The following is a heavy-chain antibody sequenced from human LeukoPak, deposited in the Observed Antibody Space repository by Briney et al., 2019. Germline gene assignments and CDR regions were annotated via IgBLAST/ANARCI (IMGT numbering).Heavy chain of an antibody. CDR2: ISGSGGST. CDR3: AKDYIAGASLKHPMPFDY. V-gene: IGHV3-23*01. D-gene: IGHD6-13*01. CDR1: GFTFSSYA. J-gene: IGHJ4*02. Sequence: GGSLRLSCAASGFTFSSYAMSWVRQAPGKGLEWVSAISGSGGSTYYADSVKGRFTISRDNSKNTLYLQMNSLRAEDTAVYYCAKDYIAGASLKHPMPFDYWGQGTLVTVSS.